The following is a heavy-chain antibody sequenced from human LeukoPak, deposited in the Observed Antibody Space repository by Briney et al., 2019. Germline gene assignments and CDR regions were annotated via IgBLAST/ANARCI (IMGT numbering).Heavy chain of an antibody. D-gene: IGHD1-26*01. CDR1: GFTFSSYA. CDR2: IRYDGSDK. J-gene: IGHJ3*02. Sequence: PGGSLRLSCAASGFTFSSYAMSWVRQAPGKGLEWVAFIRYDGSDKYSADSVKGRFTISRDNSKNTLYLQMNSLRAEDTAVYYCAKGRLNSGSSDAFDIWGQGTMVTVSS. CDR3: AKGRLNSGSSDAFDI. V-gene: IGHV3-30*02.